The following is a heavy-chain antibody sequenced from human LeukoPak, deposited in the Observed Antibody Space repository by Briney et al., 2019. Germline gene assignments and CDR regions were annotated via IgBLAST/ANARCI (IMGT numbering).Heavy chain of an antibody. J-gene: IGHJ5*02. Sequence: GASVKVSCKASGYTFTGYYMHWVRQAPGQGLEWMGRINPNSGGTNYAQKFQGRVTITRDTSASTAYLELSGLRSEDTAVYYCARDRANYYGSGSYYKNWFDPWGQGTLVTVSS. CDR2: INPNSGGT. CDR3: ARDRANYYGSGSYYKNWFDP. CDR1: GYTFTGYY. D-gene: IGHD3-10*01. V-gene: IGHV1-2*06.